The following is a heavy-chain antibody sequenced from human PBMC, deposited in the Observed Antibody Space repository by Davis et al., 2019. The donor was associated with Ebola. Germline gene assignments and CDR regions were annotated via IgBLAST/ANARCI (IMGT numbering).Heavy chain of an antibody. Sequence: SETLSLTCAVYGGSFSGYYWSWIRQPPGKGLEWIGEINHSGSTNYNPSLKSRVTISVDTSKNQFSLKLSSVTAADTAVYYCARDPRGYSYGYGNYYYYGMDVWGQGTTVTVSS. D-gene: IGHD5-18*01. CDR2: INHSGST. CDR3: ARDPRGYSYGYGNYYYYGMDV. V-gene: IGHV4-34*01. CDR1: GGSFSGYY. J-gene: IGHJ6*02.